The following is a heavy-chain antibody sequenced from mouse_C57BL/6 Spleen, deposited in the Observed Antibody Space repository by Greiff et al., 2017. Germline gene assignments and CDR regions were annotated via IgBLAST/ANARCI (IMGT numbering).Heavy chain of an antibody. CDR3: ARWYYFDD. CDR2: INPSSGYT. J-gene: IGHJ2*01. Sequence: LVESGAELARPGASVKMSCKASGYTFTSYTMHWVKQRPGQGLEWIGYINPSSGYTKYNQKFKDKATLTADKSSSTAYMQLSSLTSEYSAVYYCARWYYFDDWGQGTTLTVSS. CDR1: GYTFTSYT. V-gene: IGHV1-4*01.